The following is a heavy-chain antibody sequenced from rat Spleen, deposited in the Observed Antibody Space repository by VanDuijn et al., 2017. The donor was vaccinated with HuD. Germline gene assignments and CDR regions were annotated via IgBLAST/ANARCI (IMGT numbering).Heavy chain of an antibody. CDR2: ISYEGSST. CDR1: GFTFSDYY. J-gene: IGHJ1*01. V-gene: IGHV5-22*01. Sequence: EVQLVESGGGLVQPGRSVKVSCTASGFTFSDYYMAWVRQAPKKGLDWVASISYEGSSTYYEDSVKGRFTISRDNAKSTLDLQMDSLRSEDTATYYCARRTYDWYFDFWGPGTMVTVSS. CDR3: ARRTYDWYFDF.